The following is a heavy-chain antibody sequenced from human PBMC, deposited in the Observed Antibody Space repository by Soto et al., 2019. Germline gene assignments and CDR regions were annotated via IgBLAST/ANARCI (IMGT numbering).Heavy chain of an antibody. D-gene: IGHD6-13*01. J-gene: IGHJ6*02. CDR3: ARVQAAGILYVMDV. Sequence: WASVKVSCKTSGYTFTGYYMHWVRQAPGQGLEWMGWINPNSGGTNYAQKFQGRVTMTRYTSISTAYMALSRLRSDDTAVYYCARVQAAGILYVMDVWGQGTTVTVS. V-gene: IGHV1-2*02. CDR2: INPNSGGT. CDR1: GYTFTGYY.